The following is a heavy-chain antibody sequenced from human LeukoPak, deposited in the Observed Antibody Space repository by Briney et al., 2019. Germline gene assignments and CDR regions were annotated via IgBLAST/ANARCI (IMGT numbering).Heavy chain of an antibody. V-gene: IGHV3-7*03. CDR2: IKQDGSDK. J-gene: IGHJ6*04. Sequence: GGSLRLSCAASGFTFNKFWMTWVRQAPGKGLEWVANIKQDGSDKYYVDSVKGRFTISRDNAENSVHLQMNSLRAEDTAVYYCARDWDDYGDSVPVRGGMDVWGKGTMVTVSS. D-gene: IGHD4-17*01. CDR3: ARDWDDYGDSVPVRGGMDV. CDR1: GFTFNKFW.